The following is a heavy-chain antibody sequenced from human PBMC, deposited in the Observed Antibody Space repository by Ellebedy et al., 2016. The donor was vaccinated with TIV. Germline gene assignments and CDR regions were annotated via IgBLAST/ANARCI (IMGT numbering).Heavy chain of an antibody. CDR1: GFTFSSYW. CDR3: AKDVSSSWYMVVIDY. CDR2: INSDGSST. J-gene: IGHJ4*02. V-gene: IGHV3-74*01. D-gene: IGHD6-13*01. Sequence: GESLKISXAASGFTFSSYWMHWVRQAPGKGLVWVSRINSDGSSTSYADSVKGRFTISRDNSKNTLYLQMNSLRAEDTAVYYCAKDVSSSWYMVVIDYWGQGTLVTVSS.